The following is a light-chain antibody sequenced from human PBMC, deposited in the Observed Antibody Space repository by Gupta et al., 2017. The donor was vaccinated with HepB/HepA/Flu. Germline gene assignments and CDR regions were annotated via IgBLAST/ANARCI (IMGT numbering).Light chain of an antibody. V-gene: IGKV4-1*01. J-gene: IGKJ3*01. CDR3: QQYYSTPRFT. Sequence: DIVMTQSPDSLAVSLGERATINCKSSQSVLYSSNNKNYLAWYQQKPGQPPKLLIYWASTRESGVPDRFSDSGSGTDFTLTISSLQAEDVAVYYCQQYYSTPRFTFGPGTKMDIK. CDR1: QSVLYSSNNKNY. CDR2: WAS.